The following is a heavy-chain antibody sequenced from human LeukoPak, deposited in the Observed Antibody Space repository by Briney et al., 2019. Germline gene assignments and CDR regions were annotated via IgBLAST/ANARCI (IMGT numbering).Heavy chain of an antibody. J-gene: IGHJ5*02. CDR2: TYYGGTT. V-gene: IGHV3-53*01. CDR3: ARDSEGDGYNFDT. D-gene: IGHD5-24*01. Sequence: GSLRLSCVASGFAINTNHMNWVRQAPGKELEGVSITYYGGTTYYADSVKGRFTISRDNSKNTLYLQMNSLRADDTAVYYCARDSEGDGYNFDTWGRGTLVTVSS. CDR1: GFAINTNH.